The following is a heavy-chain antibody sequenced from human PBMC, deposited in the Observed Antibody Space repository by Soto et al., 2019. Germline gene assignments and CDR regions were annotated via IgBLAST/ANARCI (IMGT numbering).Heavy chain of an antibody. Sequence: ASVKVSYKASGYTFTGYYMHWVRQAPGQGLEWMGWINPNSGGTNYAQKFQGRVTMTRDTSISTAYMELSRLRSDDTAVYYCARDGWGTMVRGAPYGMDVWGQGTTVTVSS. J-gene: IGHJ6*02. CDR1: GYTFTGYY. D-gene: IGHD3-10*01. CDR2: INPNSGGT. V-gene: IGHV1-2*02. CDR3: ARDGWGTMVRGAPYGMDV.